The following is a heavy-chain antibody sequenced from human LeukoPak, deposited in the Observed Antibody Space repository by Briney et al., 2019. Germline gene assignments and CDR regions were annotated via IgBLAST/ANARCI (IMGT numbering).Heavy chain of an antibody. D-gene: IGHD3-16*01. J-gene: IGHJ4*02. CDR1: GYSISSGYY. V-gene: IGHV4-38-2*02. CDR3: VRDMNPTHYFDY. Sequence: SETLSLTCNVSGYSISSGYYWGWIRQPPGKGLEWIGSIYHSGYTHYNPSLKGRVTMSVDTSKNDFSLKLSSVAAADTAIYYCVRDMNPTHYFDYWGQGTLVTDSS. CDR2: IYHSGYT.